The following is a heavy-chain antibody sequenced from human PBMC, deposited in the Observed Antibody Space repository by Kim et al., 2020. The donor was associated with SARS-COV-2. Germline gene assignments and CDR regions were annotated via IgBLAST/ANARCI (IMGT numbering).Heavy chain of an antibody. J-gene: IGHJ3*01. Sequence: GGSLRLSCAASGFTFSSYWMSWVRQAPGKGLEWVANIKQDGSEKFYVDSVKGRFTISRDNAKNSLYLQMNSLRAEDTALYYCARDSHYYYDSSGYYRWGGFDLWGQGTMVTVSS. D-gene: IGHD3-22*01. CDR1: GFTFSSYW. CDR2: IKQDGSEK. CDR3: ARDSHYYYDSSGYYRWGGFDL. V-gene: IGHV3-7*03.